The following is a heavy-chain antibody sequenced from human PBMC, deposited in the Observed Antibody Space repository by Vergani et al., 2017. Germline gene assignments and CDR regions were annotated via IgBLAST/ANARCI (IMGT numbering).Heavy chain of an antibody. CDR1: GFTFDDYA. CDR2: ISWNSGSI. J-gene: IGHJ3*02. CDR3: ARDQDSSGAFDI. V-gene: IGHV3-9*01. Sequence: EVQLVESGGGLVQPGRSLRLSCAASGFTFDDYAMHWVRQAPGKGLEWVSGISWNSGSIGYADSVKGRFTISRDNAKNSLYLQMNSLRAEDTAVYYCARDQDSSGAFDIWGQGTMVTVSS. D-gene: IGHD6-19*01.